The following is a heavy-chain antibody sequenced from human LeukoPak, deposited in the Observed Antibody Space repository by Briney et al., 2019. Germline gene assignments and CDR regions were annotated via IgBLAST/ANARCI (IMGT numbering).Heavy chain of an antibody. J-gene: IGHJ2*01. V-gene: IGHV3-74*01. CDR3: WTGATPGYFDL. D-gene: IGHD1-26*01. CDR2: INSDGSST. Sequence: GGSPRLSCAASGFTFSSYWMHWVRQAPGKGLVWVSRINSDGSSTSYADSVKGRFTISRDNAKNTLYLQMNSLRAEDTAVYYCWTGATPGYFDLWGRGTLVTVSS. CDR1: GFTFSSYW.